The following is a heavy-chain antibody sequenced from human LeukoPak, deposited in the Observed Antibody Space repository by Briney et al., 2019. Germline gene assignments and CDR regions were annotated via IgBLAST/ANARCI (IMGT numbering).Heavy chain of an antibody. CDR2: ISSSSDYI. Sequence: GGSLRLSCAASGFTFSTYSMNWVRQAPGKGLEWLSSISSSSDYIYYADSEKGRFTISRDNAKNSLYLQMNSLRADDTAVYYCARRAGDSSFQWGFDFWGQGTLVTVSS. J-gene: IGHJ4*02. D-gene: IGHD2-21*02. CDR1: GFTFSTYS. V-gene: IGHV3-21*01. CDR3: ARRAGDSSFQWGFDF.